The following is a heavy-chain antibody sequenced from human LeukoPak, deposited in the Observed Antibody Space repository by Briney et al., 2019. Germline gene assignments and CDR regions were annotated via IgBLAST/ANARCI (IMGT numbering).Heavy chain of an antibody. CDR2: IYYSGST. Sequence: PSETLSLTCTVSGGSISSGDYCWSWIRQPPGKGLEWIGYIYYSGSTYYNPSLKSRVTISVDTSKNQFSLKLSSVTAADTAVYYCARGQQLAEYFQHWGQGTLVTVSS. J-gene: IGHJ1*01. V-gene: IGHV4-30-4*01. CDR3: ARGQQLAEYFQH. CDR1: GGSISSGDYC. D-gene: IGHD6-13*01.